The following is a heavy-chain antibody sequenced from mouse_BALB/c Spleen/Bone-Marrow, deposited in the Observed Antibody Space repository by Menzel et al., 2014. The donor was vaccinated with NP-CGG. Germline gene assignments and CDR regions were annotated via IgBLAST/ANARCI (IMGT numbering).Heavy chain of an antibody. V-gene: IGHV2-9*02. CDR2: IWAGGST. CDR3: ARGSYYEGAMDY. CDR1: GFSLTSYG. D-gene: IGHD1-1*01. J-gene: IGHJ4*01. Sequence: VQLQQSGPGLVAPSQSLSITCTVSGFSLTSYGVHWVRQPPGKVLEWLGVIWAGGSTNYNSALTSRLSISKDNSKSQVSLKMNSLQTDDTAMYYCARGSYYEGAMDYWGQGTSVTVSS.